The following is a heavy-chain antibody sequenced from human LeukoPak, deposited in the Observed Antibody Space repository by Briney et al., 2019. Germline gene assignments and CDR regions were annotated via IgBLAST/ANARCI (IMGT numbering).Heavy chain of an antibody. CDR3: AKKIYSSGWLGYFDY. CDR2: ISGSGGST. D-gene: IGHD6-19*01. Sequence: GGSLRLPCAASGFTFSSYAMSWVRQAPGKGLEWVSAISGSGGSTYYADSVKGRFTISRDNSKNTLYLQMNSLRAEDTAVYYCAKKIYSSGWLGYFDYWGQGTLVTVSS. V-gene: IGHV3-23*01. CDR1: GFTFSSYA. J-gene: IGHJ4*02.